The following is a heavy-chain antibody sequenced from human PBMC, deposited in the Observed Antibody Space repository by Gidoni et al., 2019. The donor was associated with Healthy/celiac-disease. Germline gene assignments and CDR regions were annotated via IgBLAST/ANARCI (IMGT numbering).Heavy chain of an antibody. CDR2: INAGNGNT. J-gene: IGHJ6*02. CDR3: ARDFHDSSGYYPRYYYGMDV. D-gene: IGHD3-22*01. CDR1: GYTFTSYA. V-gene: IGHV1-3*01. Sequence: QVQLVQSGAEVKKTGASVKVSCKASGYTFTSYAMHWVRQAPGQRLEWMGWINAGNGNTKYSQKFQGRVTIARDTSASTAYMELSSLRSEDTAVYSCARDFHDSSGYYPRYYYGMDVWGQGTTVTVSS.